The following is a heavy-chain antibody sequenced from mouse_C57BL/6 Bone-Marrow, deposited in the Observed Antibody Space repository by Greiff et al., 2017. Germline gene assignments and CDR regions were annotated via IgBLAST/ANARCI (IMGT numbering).Heavy chain of an antibody. D-gene: IGHD2-3*01. CDR3: ARLGLLPDY. Sequence: LVKPGASVKISCKASGYSFTGYYMNWVKQSPEKSLEWIGEINPSTGGTTYNQKFKSKATLTVDTSSSTAYMQLSSLTSEDSAVYYCARLGLLPDYWGQGTTLTVSS. CDR1: GYSFTGYY. J-gene: IGHJ2*01. CDR2: INPSTGGT. V-gene: IGHV1-42*01.